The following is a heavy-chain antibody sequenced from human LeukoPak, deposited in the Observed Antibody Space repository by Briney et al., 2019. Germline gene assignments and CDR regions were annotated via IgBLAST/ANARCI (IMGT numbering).Heavy chain of an antibody. CDR3: ARAGRTSTGVFDN. CDR2: ISTYNGDT. CDR1: NYIFASYG. J-gene: IGHJ4*02. D-gene: IGHD2-2*01. V-gene: IGHV1-18*04. Sequence: GASVKVSCKTSNYIFASYGISWLRQAPGQGLEWMGWISTYNGDTKFAQNLQGRLTVTTDTSTRTVYMELRSLRSDDTAVYYCARAGRTSTGVFDNWGQGTLVTVSP.